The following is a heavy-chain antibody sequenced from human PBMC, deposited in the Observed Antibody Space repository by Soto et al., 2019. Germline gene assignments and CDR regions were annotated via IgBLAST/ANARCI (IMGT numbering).Heavy chain of an antibody. CDR1: GGSISSGGYS. Sequence: LSLTCAVSGGSISSGGYSWSWFRQPPGKGLEWIGYIYHSGSTYYNPPLKSRVTISVDTSKNQFSLKLSSVTAADTAVYYCARDSPSGYCGCYFYHRDVKDVWGQGTTVTVSS. D-gene: IGHD2-2*03. J-gene: IGHJ6*02. CDR2: IYHSGST. CDR3: ARDSPSGYCGCYFYHRDVKDV. V-gene: IGHV4-30-2*01.